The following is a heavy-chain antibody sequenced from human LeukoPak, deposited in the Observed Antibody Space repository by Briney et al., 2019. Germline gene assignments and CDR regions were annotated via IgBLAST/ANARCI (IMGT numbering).Heavy chain of an antibody. CDR2: TYYRSKWYN. Sequence: SQTLSLTCAISGDSVSSNSAAWNWIRQSPSRGLEWLGRTYYRSKWYNDYAVSVKSRITINPDTSKNQFSLQLNSVTPEDTAVYYCARDTAYSSGWYLDYYYYYMDVWGKGTTVTVSS. V-gene: IGHV6-1*01. D-gene: IGHD6-19*01. J-gene: IGHJ6*03. CDR1: GDSVSSNSAA. CDR3: ARDTAYSSGWYLDYYYYYMDV.